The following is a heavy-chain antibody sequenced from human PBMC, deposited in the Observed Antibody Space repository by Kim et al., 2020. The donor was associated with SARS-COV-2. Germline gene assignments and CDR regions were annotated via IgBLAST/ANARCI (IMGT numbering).Heavy chain of an antibody. D-gene: IGHD1-26*01. V-gene: IGHV6-1*01. CDR1: GDSVSSNSAA. CDR3: ARGREKDSGSYYWAPGVYYYYMDV. J-gene: IGHJ6*03. Sequence: QTLSLTCAISGDSVSSNSAAWNWIRQSPSRGLEWLGRTYYRSKWYNDYAVSVKSRITINPDTSKNQFSLQLNSVTPEDTAVYYCARGREKDSGSYYWAPGVYYYYMDVWGKGTTITVSS. CDR2: TYYRSKWYN.